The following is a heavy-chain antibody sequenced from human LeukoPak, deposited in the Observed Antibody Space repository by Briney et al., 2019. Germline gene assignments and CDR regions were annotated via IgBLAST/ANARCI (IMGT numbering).Heavy chain of an antibody. V-gene: IGHV4-59*01. Sequence: SETLSLTCTVSGGTISSYYWSWIRQPPGKGLEWIGYIYYSGSTNYNPSLKSRVTISVDTSKNQFSLKLSSVTAADTAVYYCARSYSSSWPQDWGQGTLVTVSS. CDR1: GGTISSYY. D-gene: IGHD6-13*01. CDR2: IYYSGST. J-gene: IGHJ4*02. CDR3: ARSYSSSWPQD.